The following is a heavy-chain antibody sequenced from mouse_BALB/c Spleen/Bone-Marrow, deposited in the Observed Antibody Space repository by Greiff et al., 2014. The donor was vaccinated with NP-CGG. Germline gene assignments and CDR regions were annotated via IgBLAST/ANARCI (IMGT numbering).Heavy chain of an antibody. Sequence: QVQLQQSGAELVRPGSSVKISCKASGYAFSNYWMNWMKRRPGQGLEWIGQIYPGDGDTNYNGEFKGKATLTADKPSNTAYMQLSSLTSEDSAVYFCASRGDYSYSMDYWGQGTSVTVSS. V-gene: IGHV1-80*01. D-gene: IGHD1-1*01. CDR2: IYPGDGDT. J-gene: IGHJ4*01. CDR3: ASRGDYSYSMDY. CDR1: GYAFSNYW.